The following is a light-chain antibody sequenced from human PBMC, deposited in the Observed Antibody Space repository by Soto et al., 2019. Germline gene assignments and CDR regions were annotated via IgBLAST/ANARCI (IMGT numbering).Light chain of an antibody. V-gene: IGLV2-23*01. CDR2: EGS. J-gene: IGLJ2*01. CDR3: CSYASSSNSVV. Sequence: QSVLTQPASVSGSPGQSITISCTGTSSDVGTYNLVSWYQQHPGKAPKLMIYEGSKRPSGVSNRSSGSKSGNTASLTISGLQAEDEADYYCCSYASSSNSVVFGGGTKVTVL. CDR1: SSDVGTYNL.